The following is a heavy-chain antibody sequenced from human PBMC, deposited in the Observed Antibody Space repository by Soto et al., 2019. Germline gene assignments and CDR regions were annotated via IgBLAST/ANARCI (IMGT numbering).Heavy chain of an antibody. V-gene: IGHV1-3*01. CDR1: GYTFTSYA. J-gene: IGHJ4*02. CDR2: INAGNGNT. Sequence: QVQLVQSGAEVKKPGASVKVSCKASGYTFTSYAMHWVRQAPGQRLEWMGWINAGNGNTKYSQKFQGRVTITRDTSASTAYMELSSLRSEDTAVYYWAREGSSSWYQAYWGQGTLVTVSS. D-gene: IGHD6-13*01. CDR3: AREGSSSWYQAY.